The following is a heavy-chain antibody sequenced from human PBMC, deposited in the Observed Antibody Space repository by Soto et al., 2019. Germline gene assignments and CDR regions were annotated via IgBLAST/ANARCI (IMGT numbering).Heavy chain of an antibody. CDR2: IWYDGSNK. D-gene: IGHD2-21*02. Sequence: QAGGSLRLSCAASGFTFSAYGMHWVRQAPGKGLEWVAVIWYDGSNKYYADSVKGRFTISRDNSKNTLYLQMNTLRAEDTAVYYCARGTVVVTATHYYFDYWGQGTLVTVSS. CDR3: ARGTVVVTATHYYFDY. CDR1: GFTFSAYG. J-gene: IGHJ4*02. V-gene: IGHV3-33*01.